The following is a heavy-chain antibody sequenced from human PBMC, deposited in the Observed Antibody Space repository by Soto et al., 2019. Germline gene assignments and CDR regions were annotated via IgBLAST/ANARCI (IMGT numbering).Heavy chain of an antibody. CDR3: AKDRYYDTTGYSPGVWFDP. CDR2: ISASGGST. V-gene: IGHV3-23*01. Sequence: PGGSLRLSCAASGFTFKNYAINWVRQAPGKGLEWVSVISASGGSTYYVDSVKGRFTISRDNSKNTVYLQMNSLTTEDTAVYYCAKDRYYDTTGYSPGVWFDPWGQGTLVTVPS. D-gene: IGHD3-22*01. CDR1: GFTFKNYA. J-gene: IGHJ5*02.